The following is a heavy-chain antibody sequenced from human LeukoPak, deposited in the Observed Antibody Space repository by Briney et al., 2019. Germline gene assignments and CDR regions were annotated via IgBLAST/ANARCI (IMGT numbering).Heavy chain of an antibody. J-gene: IGHJ6*02. Sequence: GGSLRLSCAASGFTFSSYSMNWVHQAPGKGLEWVSSISSSSSYIYYADSVKGRFTISRDNAKNSLYLQMNSLRAEDTAVYYCARDSQYSSGWYFRGGYYGMDVWGQGTTVTVSS. D-gene: IGHD6-19*01. CDR1: GFTFSSYS. V-gene: IGHV3-21*01. CDR3: ARDSQYSSGWYFRGGYYGMDV. CDR2: ISSSSSYI.